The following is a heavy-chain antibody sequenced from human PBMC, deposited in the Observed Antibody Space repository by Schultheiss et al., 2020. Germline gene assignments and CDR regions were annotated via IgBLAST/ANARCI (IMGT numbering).Heavy chain of an antibody. CDR1: GFAFNTYN. Sequence: SCAASGFAFNTYNMNWVRQAPGKGLEWIGEINHSGSTNYNPSLKSRVTISVDTSKNQFSLKLSSVTAADTAVYYCARVPDILWGQGTLVTVSS. J-gene: IGHJ4*02. CDR2: INHSGST. CDR3: ARVPDIL. V-gene: IGHV4-34*01.